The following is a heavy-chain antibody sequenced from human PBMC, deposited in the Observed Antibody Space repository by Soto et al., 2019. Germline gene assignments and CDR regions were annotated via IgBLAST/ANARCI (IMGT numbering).Heavy chain of an antibody. J-gene: IGHJ6*02. Sequence: QVQLQQWGAGLLKPSETLSLPCAVYGGSFSAYYWSWIRQSPRKGLEWIGEINHSGSTNYNPSLKSRLTISVDTSKNQCSLKLSSVTAADTAVYFGATSRHMDVWGQGTTVTGSS. CDR1: GGSFSAYY. CDR2: INHSGST. CDR3: ATSRHMDV. V-gene: IGHV4-34*01.